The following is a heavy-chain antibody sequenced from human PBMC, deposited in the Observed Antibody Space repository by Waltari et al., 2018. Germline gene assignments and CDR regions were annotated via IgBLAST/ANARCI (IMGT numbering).Heavy chain of an antibody. CDR3: ARGSPTIFGVDPIDY. CDR1: GFTVSSNY. Sequence: EVQLVESGGGLIQPGGSLRLSCAASGFTVSSNYMSWVRQAPGKGLEWVSVIYSGGSTDYADSVKGRFTISRDNAKNTLYLQMNSLRAEDTAVYYCARGSPTIFGVDPIDYWGQGTLVTVSS. D-gene: IGHD3-3*01. CDR2: IYSGGST. V-gene: IGHV3-53*01. J-gene: IGHJ4*02.